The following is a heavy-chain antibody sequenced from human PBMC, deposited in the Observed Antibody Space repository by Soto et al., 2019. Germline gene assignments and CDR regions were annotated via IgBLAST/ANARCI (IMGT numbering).Heavy chain of an antibody. CDR1: GFTFSSYA. D-gene: IGHD2-15*01. V-gene: IGHV3-23*01. CDR3: AKDGDIVVVVADAFDI. J-gene: IGHJ3*02. Sequence: GGSLRLSCAASGFTFSSYAMSWVRQAPGKGLEWVSAISGSGGSTYYADSVKGRFTISRDNSKNTLYLQMNSLRAEDTAVYYCAKDGDIVVVVADAFDIWGQGTMVTVSS. CDR2: ISGSGGST.